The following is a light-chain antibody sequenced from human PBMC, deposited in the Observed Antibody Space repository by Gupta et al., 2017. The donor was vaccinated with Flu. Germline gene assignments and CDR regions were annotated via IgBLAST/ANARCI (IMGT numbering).Light chain of an antibody. V-gene: IGLV2-8*01. CDR3: SSYAGTNNLV. J-gene: IGLJ2*01. CDR2: DVS. CDR1: SSDVGGYSF. Sequence: SVTTSCTGSSSDVGGYSFVSWHQQHSGKAPKLMIYDVSKRPSGVPVRFSGSRSGNTASLTVSGLQAEDEADYYCSSYAGTNNLVFGGGTRLTVL.